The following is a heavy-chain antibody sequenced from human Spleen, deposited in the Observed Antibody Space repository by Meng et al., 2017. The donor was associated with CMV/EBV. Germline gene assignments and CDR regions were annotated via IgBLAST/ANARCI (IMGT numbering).Heavy chain of an antibody. D-gene: IGHD2-15*01. CDR3: ARFYCSGGSCYSEY. CDR2: IYYSGST. CDR1: GGSVSSGSYY. Sequence: SETLSLTCTVSGGSVSSGSYYWSWIRQPPGKGLEWIGYIYYSGSTNYNPSLKGRVTISVDTSKNQFSLKLSSVTAADTAVYYCARFYCSGGSCYSEYWGQGTLVTVSS. V-gene: IGHV4-61*01. J-gene: IGHJ4*02.